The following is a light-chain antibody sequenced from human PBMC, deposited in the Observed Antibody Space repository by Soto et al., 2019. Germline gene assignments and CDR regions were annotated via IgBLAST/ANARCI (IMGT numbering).Light chain of an antibody. V-gene: IGKV1-5*01. CDR1: EAICSL. Sequence: IQMTQSPSSVSASVGEGVTITCRASEAICSLLSWYQQKPGKAPKALIYDASILESGVPARFSGSGSGTEFILTISSLQPDDVGTYYCQQYNTHSGTFGQGTKVDIK. CDR3: QQYNTHSGT. CDR2: DAS. J-gene: IGKJ1*01.